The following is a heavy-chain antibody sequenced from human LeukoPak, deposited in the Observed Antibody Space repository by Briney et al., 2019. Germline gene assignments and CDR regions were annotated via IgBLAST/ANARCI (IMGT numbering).Heavy chain of an antibody. Sequence: SETLSLTCTVSGGSISSSSYYWGWIRQPPGKGLEWIGSIYYSGSTYYNPSLKSRVTISVDTSKNQVSLKLSSVTAADTAVYYCARLVWHHDSSGYYTLPSWYYGMDVWGQGTTVTVSS. J-gene: IGHJ6*02. CDR3: ARLVWHHDSSGYYTLPSWYYGMDV. V-gene: IGHV4-39*01. CDR1: GGSISSSSYY. CDR2: IYYSGST. D-gene: IGHD3-22*01.